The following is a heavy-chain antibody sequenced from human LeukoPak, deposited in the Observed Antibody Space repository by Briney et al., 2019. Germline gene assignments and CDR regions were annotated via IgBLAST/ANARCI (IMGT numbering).Heavy chain of an antibody. CDR2: ISSSSSYI. CDR3: ARATTYDILTGFSDY. CDR1: GFTFSSYG. V-gene: IGHV3-21*01. J-gene: IGHJ4*02. D-gene: IGHD3-9*01. Sequence: RGSLRLSCAGSGFTFSSYGMHWVRQAPGKGLEWVSSISSSSSYIYYADSVKGRFTISRDNAKKSLYLQMNSLRAEDTAVYYCARATTYDILTGFSDYWGQGTLVTVSS.